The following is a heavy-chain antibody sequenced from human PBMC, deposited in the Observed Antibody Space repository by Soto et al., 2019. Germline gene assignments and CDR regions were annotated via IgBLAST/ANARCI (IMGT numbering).Heavy chain of an antibody. CDR3: ASGDIVTGYQPNPFDY. Sequence: QVQLVQSGAEVKKPGSSVKVSCKASGGTFSSYTISWVRQAPGQGLEWMGRIIPILGIANYAQKFQGRVTITADKSTSTAYMELSSLRSEDTAVYYCASGDIVTGYQPNPFDYWGQGTLVTVSS. J-gene: IGHJ4*02. D-gene: IGHD3-9*01. CDR2: IIPILGIA. V-gene: IGHV1-69*02. CDR1: GGTFSSYT.